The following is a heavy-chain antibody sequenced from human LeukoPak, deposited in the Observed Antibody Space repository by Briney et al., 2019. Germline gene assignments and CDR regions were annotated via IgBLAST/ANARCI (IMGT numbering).Heavy chain of an antibody. CDR3: ARSGSSGPTGYYYGMDV. Sequence: GGSLRLSCAASGFTFSSYGMHWVRQAPGKGLEWVAVIWHDGSNKYYADSVKGRFTISRDNSKNTLYLQMNSLRAEDTAVYCCARSGSSGPTGYYYGMDVWGQGTTVTVSS. CDR1: GFTFSSYG. D-gene: IGHD6-19*01. CDR2: IWHDGSNK. V-gene: IGHV3-33*01. J-gene: IGHJ6*02.